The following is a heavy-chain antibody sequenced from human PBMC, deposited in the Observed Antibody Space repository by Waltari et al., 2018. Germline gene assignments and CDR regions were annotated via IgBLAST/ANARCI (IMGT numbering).Heavy chain of an antibody. V-gene: IGHV4-34*01. J-gene: IGHJ6*03. CDR3: ARENYGDGPYYYYMDV. Sequence: QVQLQQWGAGLLKPSETLSLTCAVYGGSFSGYYWSWIRQPPGKGLEWIGEINHSGSTNDNPSLKSRVTRSVDTSKNQFSLKLSSVTAADTAVYYCARENYGDGPYYYYMDVWGKGTTVTVSS. CDR1: GGSFSGYY. CDR2: INHSGST. D-gene: IGHD4-17*01.